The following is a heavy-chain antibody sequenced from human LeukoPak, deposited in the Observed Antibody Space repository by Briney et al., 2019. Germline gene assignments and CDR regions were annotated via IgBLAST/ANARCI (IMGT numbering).Heavy chain of an antibody. CDR3: AKEGRIAAGTGDYFDY. J-gene: IGHJ4*02. Sequence: PGGSLRLSCAASGFTFSSYAMRWVRQAPGKGLEGGSGISANGDTTKYADSVKGRFTISRDNSKNTVFLQMNSLRADDTAVYYCAKEGRIAAGTGDYFDYWGQGTLVTVSS. CDR2: ISANGDTT. V-gene: IGHV3-23*01. CDR1: GFTFSSYA. D-gene: IGHD6-13*01.